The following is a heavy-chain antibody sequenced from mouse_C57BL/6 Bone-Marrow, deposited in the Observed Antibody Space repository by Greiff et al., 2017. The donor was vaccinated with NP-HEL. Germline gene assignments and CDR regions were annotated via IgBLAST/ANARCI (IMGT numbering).Heavy chain of an antibody. CDR3: AREGDYGPYFDY. CDR1: GYAFRSYW. D-gene: IGHD1-1*02. J-gene: IGHJ2*01. Sequence: QVQLQQSGAELVKPGASVKISCKASGYAFRSYWMNWVKQRPGKGLEWIGQIYPGDGDTTSNGKFKGQATLTADKSSSTAYMQLSSLTSEDSAVYFSAREGDYGPYFDYWGQGTTLTVSS. CDR2: IYPGDGDT. V-gene: IGHV1-80*01.